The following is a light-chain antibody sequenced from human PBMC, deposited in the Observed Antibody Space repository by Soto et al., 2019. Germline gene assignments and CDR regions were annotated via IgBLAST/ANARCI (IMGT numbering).Light chain of an antibody. J-gene: IGKJ4*01. CDR1: QNIDNN. CDR3: QQYNNWPPLT. Sequence: EIVMTQSPATLSVSPGDRVTLSCRASQNIDNNLAWYQQRPGQPPRLLIYGASTRANGIPARFSGSGSGTEFTLTISSLQSEDFAVYCCQQYNNWPPLTFGGGTKVDIK. V-gene: IGKV3D-15*01. CDR2: GAS.